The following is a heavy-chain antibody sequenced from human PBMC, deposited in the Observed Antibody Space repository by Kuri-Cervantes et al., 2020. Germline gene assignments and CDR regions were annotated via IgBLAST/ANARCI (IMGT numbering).Heavy chain of an antibody. J-gene: IGHJ6*02. CDR2: ISYDGSNK. D-gene: IGHD3-10*01. CDR3: AKEGSRYYYYGMDV. Sequence: LSLTCAASGFTFSSYWMSWVRQAPGKGLEWVAVISYDGSNKYYADSVKGRFTISRDNSKNTLYLQMNSLRAEDTAVYYCAKEGSRYYYYGMDVWGQGTTVTVSS. V-gene: IGHV3-30*18. CDR1: GFTFSSYW.